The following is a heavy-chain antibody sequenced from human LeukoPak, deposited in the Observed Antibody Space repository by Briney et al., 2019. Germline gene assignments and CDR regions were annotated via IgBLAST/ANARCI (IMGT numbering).Heavy chain of an antibody. CDR3: AKDMRYSSSSAGGFDY. CDR1: GFTFDDYT. V-gene: IGHV3-43*01. J-gene: IGHJ4*02. Sequence: GGSLRLSCAASGFTFDDYTMHWVRQAPGKGLECVSLISWDGGSTYYADSVKGRFTISRDNSKNSLYLQMNSLRTEDTALYYCAKDMRYSSSSAGGFDYWGQGTLVTVSS. CDR2: ISWDGGST. D-gene: IGHD6-6*01.